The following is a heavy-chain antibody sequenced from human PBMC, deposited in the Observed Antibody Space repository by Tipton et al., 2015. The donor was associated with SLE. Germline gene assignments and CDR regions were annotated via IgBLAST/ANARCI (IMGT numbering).Heavy chain of an antibody. CDR2: IYYSGST. V-gene: IGHV4-39*07. J-gene: IGHJ3*02. Sequence: LRLSCTVSGGSISSHSYYWGWVRQPPGKGLEWIGSIYYSGSTYYNPSLKSRVTISLDTSKNQFSLSLNSVTAADTAVYYCARPRERDYNDAFDIWGQGTMVIVSS. CDR3: ARPRERDYNDAFDI. D-gene: IGHD4-11*01. CDR1: GGSISSHSYY.